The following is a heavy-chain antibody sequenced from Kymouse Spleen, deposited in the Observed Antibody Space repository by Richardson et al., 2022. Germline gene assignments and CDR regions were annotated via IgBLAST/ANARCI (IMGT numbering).Heavy chain of an antibody. V-gene: IGHV4-34*01. J-gene: IGHJ5*02. D-gene: IGHD6-6*01. Sequence: QVQLQQWGAGLLKPSETLSLTCAVYGGSFSGYYWSWIRQPPGKGLEWIGEINHSGSTNYNPSLKSRVTISVDTSKNQFSLKLSSVTAADTAVYYCAREGGIAARERYNWFDPWGQGTLVTVSS. CDR3: AREGGIAARERYNWFDP. CDR1: GGSFSGYY. CDR2: INHSGST.